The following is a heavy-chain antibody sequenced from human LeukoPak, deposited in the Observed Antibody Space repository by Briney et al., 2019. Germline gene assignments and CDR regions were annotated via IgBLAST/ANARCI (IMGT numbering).Heavy chain of an antibody. V-gene: IGHV3-74*03. CDR1: GFTFSSYW. CDR3: AREGRVSGYDFDC. J-gene: IGHJ4*02. D-gene: IGHD5-12*01. CDR2: INSDGSSI. Sequence: GGSLRLSCAASGFTFSSYWMHWVRQAPGKGLVWVSRINSDGSSITYAASAKGRFTISRDNAKHTLFLQMNSLRGEDTAVYYCAREGRVSGYDFDCWGQGTLVTVSS.